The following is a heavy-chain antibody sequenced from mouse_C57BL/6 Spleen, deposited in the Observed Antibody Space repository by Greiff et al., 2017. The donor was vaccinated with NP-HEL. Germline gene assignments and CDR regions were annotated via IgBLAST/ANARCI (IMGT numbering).Heavy chain of an antibody. Sequence: EVQLVESGTVLARPGASVKMSCKTSGYTFTSYWMHWVKQRPGQGLEWIGAIYPGNSDTSYNQKFKGKAKLTAVTSASTAYMELSSLTNEDSAVYYCTRSNTTVERVFDYWGQGTTLTVSS. V-gene: IGHV1-5*01. CDR1: GYTFTSYW. J-gene: IGHJ2*01. CDR2: IYPGNSDT. CDR3: TRSNTTVERVFDY. D-gene: IGHD1-1*01.